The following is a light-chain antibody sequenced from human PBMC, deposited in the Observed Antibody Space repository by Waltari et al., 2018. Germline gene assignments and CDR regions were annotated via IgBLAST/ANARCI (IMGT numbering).Light chain of an antibody. CDR2: DTS. V-gene: IGKV3-15*01. CDR3: QQYNDWPPLT. Sequence: ETVMTQSPATLSVSPGDGATLSYRASQSVGSKLAWYQQKPGQAPRLLIYDTSTRATGIPARFSGGGSGTEFTLTISSLQSEDFALYFCQQYNDWPPLTFGGGTKVEIK. J-gene: IGKJ4*01. CDR1: QSVGSK.